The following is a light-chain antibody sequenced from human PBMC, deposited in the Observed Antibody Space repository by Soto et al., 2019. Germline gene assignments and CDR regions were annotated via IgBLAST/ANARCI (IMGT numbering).Light chain of an antibody. J-gene: IGLJ2*01. Sequence: QSVLTQSPSASASLGASVKLTCTLSSGHSSYAIAWHQQQPEKAPRYLMKVNSDGRYSKGDGIPDRFSGSSSGAERYLTISSLQSEDEADYDCQTWGTGIVVFGGGTKVTVL. V-gene: IGLV4-69*01. CDR3: QTWGTGIVV. CDR1: SGHSSYA. CDR2: VNSDGRY.